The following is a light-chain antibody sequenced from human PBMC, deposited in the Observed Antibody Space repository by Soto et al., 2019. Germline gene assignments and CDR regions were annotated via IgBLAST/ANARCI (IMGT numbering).Light chain of an antibody. V-gene: IGKV3-20*01. CDR1: QSVSSSY. CDR2: GAS. Sequence: EIVLTQSPGTLSLSPGERATLSCRASQSVSSSYLAWHQQKPGQPPRLLIYGASSRAIGIPDRFSGSGSGTDFTLTISRLEPEDFAVYYCQQYGSSPYTFGQGTKLEIK. J-gene: IGKJ2*01. CDR3: QQYGSSPYT.